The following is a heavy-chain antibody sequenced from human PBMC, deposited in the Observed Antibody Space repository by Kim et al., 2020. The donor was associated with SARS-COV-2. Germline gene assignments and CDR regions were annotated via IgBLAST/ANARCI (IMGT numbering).Heavy chain of an antibody. CDR3: ARRRERDCSSTTCYISPLFRFDS. V-gene: IGHV1-18*04. Sequence: ASVKVSCKASGYTFTTHAIAWVRQAPGQGLEWMGWVSAHSGNTKYAQNFQGRVTMTKDTSTSTAYMELTSLKPDDTAVYYCARRRERDCSSTTCYISPLFRFDSWGQGTLVRVSA. D-gene: IGHD2-2*02. CDR2: VSAHSGNT. CDR1: GYTFTTHA. J-gene: IGHJ4*02.